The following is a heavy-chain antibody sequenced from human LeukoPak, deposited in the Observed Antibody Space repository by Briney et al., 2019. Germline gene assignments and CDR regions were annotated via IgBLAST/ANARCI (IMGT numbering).Heavy chain of an antibody. J-gene: IGHJ5*02. CDR1: RYIYSNYY. CDR2: INPNSGDT. Sequence: ASVKVSCKASRYIYSNYYIHWVRPPPGQEVAWMGWINPNSGDTNYAKKFEGWVTMTRDTSISTAYMDLGRLRSDDTAVYYCARGKYYSDSRDFPLDPWGQGTLVIVSS. CDR3: ARGKYYSDSRDFPLDP. D-gene: IGHD3-22*01. V-gene: IGHV1-2*04.